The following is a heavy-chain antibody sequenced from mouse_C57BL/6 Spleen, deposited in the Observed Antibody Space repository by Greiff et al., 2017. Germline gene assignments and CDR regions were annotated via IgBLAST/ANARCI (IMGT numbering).Heavy chain of an antibody. J-gene: IGHJ1*03. CDR2: IYPRSGNT. Sequence: QVQLQQSGAELARPGASVKLSCKASGYTFTSYGISWVKQRTGQGLEWIGEIYPRSGNTYYNEKFKGKATLTADKSSSTAYMGLRSLTSEDSAVYYCARSRDYYGSSYGWYFDVWGTGTTVTVSS. V-gene: IGHV1-81*01. CDR1: GYTFTSYG. CDR3: ARSRDYYGSSYGWYFDV. D-gene: IGHD1-1*01.